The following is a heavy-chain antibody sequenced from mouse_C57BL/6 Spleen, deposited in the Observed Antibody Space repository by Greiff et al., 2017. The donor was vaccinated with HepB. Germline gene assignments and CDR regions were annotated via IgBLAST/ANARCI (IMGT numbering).Heavy chain of an antibody. V-gene: IGHV1-42*01. J-gene: IGHJ3*01. CDR2: INPSTGGT. D-gene: IGHD2-4*01. Sequence: VQLKQSGPELVKPGASVKISCKASGYSFTGYYMNWVKQSPEKSLEWIGEINPSTGGTTYNQKFKAKATLTVDKSSSTAYMQLKSLTSEDSAVYYCARPYDYDDGTFAYWGQGTLVTVSA. CDR1: GYSFTGYY. CDR3: ARPYDYDDGTFAY.